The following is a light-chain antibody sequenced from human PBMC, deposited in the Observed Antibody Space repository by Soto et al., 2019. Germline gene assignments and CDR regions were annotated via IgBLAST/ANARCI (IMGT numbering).Light chain of an antibody. V-gene: IGKV3-20*01. CDR1: QSVSSSY. CDR3: QQYGSSST. CDR2: GAS. Sequence: EIVLTQSPGILSLSPGERATLSCRASQSVSSSYLAWYQQKPGQAPRLLIYGASSRATGIPDRFSGSGSGTDFTVTISRLEPEDFAVYYCQQYGSSSTFGQGTNLEIK. J-gene: IGKJ2*01.